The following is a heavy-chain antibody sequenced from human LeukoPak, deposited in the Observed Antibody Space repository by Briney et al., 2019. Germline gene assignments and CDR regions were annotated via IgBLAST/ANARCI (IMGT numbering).Heavy chain of an antibody. Sequence: SGGSLRLSCAASGLSFSNASMTWVRQAPGKGLEWVGRIKSKANGETTDYAAPVKGRFTISRDDSNTMVYLQMNSLTTEDTAVYYCATRPPPYGDFYFDYWGQGALVTVSS. D-gene: IGHD4-17*01. J-gene: IGHJ4*02. CDR2: IKSKANGETT. CDR1: GLSFSNAS. CDR3: ATRPPPYGDFYFDY. V-gene: IGHV3-15*01.